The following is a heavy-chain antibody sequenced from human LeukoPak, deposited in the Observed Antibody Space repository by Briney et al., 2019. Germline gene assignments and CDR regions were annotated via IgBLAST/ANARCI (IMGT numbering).Heavy chain of an antibody. CDR2: ISLDGSDK. CDR3: AKVREKQWLYYFDF. CDR1: GFTFSLYG. J-gene: IGHJ4*02. V-gene: IGHV3-30*18. D-gene: IGHD6-19*01. Sequence: PGGSLRLSCAASGFTFSLYGMHWVRQAPGKGLEWVAVISLDGSDKYYADFVKGRFTISRDNSKNTVYLQMNSLRAEDTAVFYCAKVREKQWLYYFDFWGQGTLVTVSS.